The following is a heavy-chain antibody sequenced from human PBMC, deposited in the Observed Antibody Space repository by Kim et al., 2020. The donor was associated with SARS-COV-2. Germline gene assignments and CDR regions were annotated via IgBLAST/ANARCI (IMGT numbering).Heavy chain of an antibody. Sequence: SVKDRFTISRDNSQNTMYLQMNSLRAEDTAVYYCAKDISLWFGEFQTDYWGQGALVTVSS. J-gene: IGHJ4*02. D-gene: IGHD3-10*01. V-gene: IGHV3-23*01. CDR3: AKDISLWFGEFQTDY.